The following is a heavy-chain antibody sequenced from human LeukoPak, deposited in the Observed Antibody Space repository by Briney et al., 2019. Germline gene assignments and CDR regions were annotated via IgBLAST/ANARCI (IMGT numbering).Heavy chain of an antibody. CDR3: ARGSAYYYDSSGFYFDY. J-gene: IGHJ4*02. CDR2: IYYSGST. CDR1: GGSISSYY. D-gene: IGHD3-22*01. V-gene: IGHV4-59*12. Sequence: PSETLSLTCTVSGGSISSYYGSWIRQPPGKGLEWIGYIYYSGSTNYNPSLKSRVTISVDTSKNQFSLKLSSVTAADTAVYYCARGSAYYYDSSGFYFDYWGQGTLVTVSS.